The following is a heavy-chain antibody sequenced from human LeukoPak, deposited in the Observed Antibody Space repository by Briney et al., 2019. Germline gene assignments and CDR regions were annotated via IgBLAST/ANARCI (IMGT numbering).Heavy chain of an antibody. D-gene: IGHD2-15*01. CDR2: ISWNSGTI. CDR3: VKGAAYHLGDAFDI. J-gene: IGHJ3*02. V-gene: IGHV3-9*01. CDR1: GFTFDDYV. Sequence: PGRSLRLSCAASGFTFDDYVTNWVRQAPGKGLEWVSGISWNSGTIGYADSVKGRFTISRDNAKNSLYLQMNSLRAEDTALYYCVKGAAYHLGDAFDIWGQGTMVTVSS.